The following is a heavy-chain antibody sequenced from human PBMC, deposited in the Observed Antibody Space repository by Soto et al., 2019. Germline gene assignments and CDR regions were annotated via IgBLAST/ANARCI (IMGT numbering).Heavy chain of an antibody. CDR3: ARDAKYYDFWSGYSVY. CDR2: ISAYNGNT. J-gene: IGHJ4*02. D-gene: IGHD3-3*01. Sequence: EASVKVSCKASGYTKTSYGISWVRQENGQGLEWMGWISAYNGNTNYAQKLQGRVTMTTDTSTSTAYMELRSLRSDDTAVYYCARDAKYYDFWSGYSVYWGQGTLVTVSS. CDR1: GYTKTSYG. V-gene: IGHV1-18*01.